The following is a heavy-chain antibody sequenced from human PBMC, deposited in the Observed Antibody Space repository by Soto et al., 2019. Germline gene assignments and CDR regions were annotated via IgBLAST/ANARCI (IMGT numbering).Heavy chain of an antibody. Sequence: PSETLSLTCTVSGGSISGHYWSWIRQSPGKGLEWIGYIFYSGITNYNPSLKSRDTISVDTSRNQFSLRLSSVTAADTAVYFCARVGSSGWAPDYWSQGTLVTVSP. CDR2: IFYSGIT. D-gene: IGHD6-19*01. V-gene: IGHV4-59*11. J-gene: IGHJ4*02. CDR3: ARVGSSGWAPDY. CDR1: GGSISGHY.